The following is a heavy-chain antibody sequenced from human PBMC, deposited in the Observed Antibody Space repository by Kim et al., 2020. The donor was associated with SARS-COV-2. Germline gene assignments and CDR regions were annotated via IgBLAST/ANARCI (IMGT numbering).Heavy chain of an antibody. J-gene: IGHJ4*02. CDR3: ARLSMIVVVITTQPPYFDY. D-gene: IGHD3-22*01. V-gene: IGHV4-39*01. Sequence: SETLSLTCTVSGGSISSSSYYWGWIRQPPGKGLEWIGSIYYSGSTYYNPSLKSRVTISVDTSKNQFSLKLSSVTAADTAVYYCARLSMIVVVITTQPPYFDYWGQGTLVTVSS. CDR1: GGSISSSSYY. CDR2: IYYSGST.